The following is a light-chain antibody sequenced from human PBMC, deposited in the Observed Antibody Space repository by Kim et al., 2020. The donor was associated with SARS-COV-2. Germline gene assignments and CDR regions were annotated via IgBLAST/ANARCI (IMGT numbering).Light chain of an antibody. V-gene: IGLV4-69*01. CDR3: QTWGTGIGV. CDR2: LNSDGSH. CDR1: SGHSSYA. J-gene: IGLJ3*02. Sequence: SVKLTCTLSSGHSSYAIAWHQQQPEKGPRYLMKLNSDGSHSKGDGIPDRFSASSSGAERYLTISSLQSEDEADYYCQTWGTGIGVFGGGTQLTVL.